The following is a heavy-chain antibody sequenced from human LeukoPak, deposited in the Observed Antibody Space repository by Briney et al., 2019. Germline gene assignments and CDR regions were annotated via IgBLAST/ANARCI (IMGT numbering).Heavy chain of an antibody. V-gene: IGHV3-23*01. D-gene: IGHD3-22*01. Sequence: GGSLRLSCVVSGFTFSSYAMSWVRQAPGKGLEWVSGISGSGGSTYYADSVKGRFTISRDNAKNSLYMQMNSLRAEDTAVYYCARDGYFIEVSSGYYYSIDYWGQGTLVTVSS. CDR1: GFTFSSYA. CDR3: ARDGYFIEVSSGYYYSIDY. CDR2: ISGSGGST. J-gene: IGHJ4*02.